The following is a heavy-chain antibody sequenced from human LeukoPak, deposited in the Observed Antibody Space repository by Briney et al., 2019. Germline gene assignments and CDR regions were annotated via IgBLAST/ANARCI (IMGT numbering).Heavy chain of an antibody. Sequence: SETLSLTCTVSGYSISTGYYWAWIRQPPGKGLEWIGTFYHGGSTYYNPSLKSRVTISVDTSRNQFSLKLSSVTAADTAVYYCTSDTSGYHYFDYWGQGTLVTASS. J-gene: IGHJ4*02. CDR1: GYSISTGYY. CDR2: FYHGGST. CDR3: TSDTSGYHYFDY. D-gene: IGHD3-22*01. V-gene: IGHV4-38-2*02.